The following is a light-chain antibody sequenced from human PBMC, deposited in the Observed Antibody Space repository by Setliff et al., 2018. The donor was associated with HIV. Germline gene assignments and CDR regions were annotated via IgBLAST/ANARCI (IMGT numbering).Light chain of an antibody. CDR2: EVS. J-gene: IGLJ1*01. CDR3: CSYASTGSFV. V-gene: IGLV2-23*02. CDR1: SSDVGSYNF. Sequence: QSVLTQPASVSGSPGQSITISCAGTSSDVGSYNFVSWYQQHPGKAPKLIIYEVSKWPSGVSNHFSGSKSGNTASLTISGLQTEDEAEYYCCSYASTGSFVFGTGTRSPS.